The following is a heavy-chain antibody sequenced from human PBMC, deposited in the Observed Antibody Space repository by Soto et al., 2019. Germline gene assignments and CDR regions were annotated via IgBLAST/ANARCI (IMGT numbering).Heavy chain of an antibody. Sequence: GCALRLSCSASGFNFRSYSMNWFRQAPGKGLEWISFLSSPSNTIYYADSVMGRFTISRDNAKNPLYLQMNNLKEEDTAVYYCARSRGCDQNWFDSWGQGTQVTGSS. CDR1: GFNFRSYS. CDR3: ARSRGCDQNWFDS. D-gene: IGHD2-21*02. CDR2: LSSPSNTI. V-gene: IGHV3-48*02. J-gene: IGHJ5*01.